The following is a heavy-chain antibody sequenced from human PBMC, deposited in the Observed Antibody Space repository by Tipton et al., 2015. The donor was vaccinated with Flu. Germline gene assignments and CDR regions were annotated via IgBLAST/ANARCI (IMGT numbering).Heavy chain of an antibody. CDR2: INHSGST. Sequence: LRLSCAVYGGSFSGYYWSWIRQPPGKGLEWIGEINHSGSTNYNPSLKSRVTISVDTSKNQFSLKLSSVTAADTAVYYCARGLRITMIVVVTRRSYYFDYWGQGTLVTVSS. CDR1: GGSFSGYY. CDR3: ARGLRITMIVVVTRRSYYFDY. D-gene: IGHD3-22*01. V-gene: IGHV4-34*01. J-gene: IGHJ4*02.